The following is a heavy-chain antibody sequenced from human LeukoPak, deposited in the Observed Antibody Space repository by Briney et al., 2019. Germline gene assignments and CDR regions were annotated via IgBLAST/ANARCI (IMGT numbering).Heavy chain of an antibody. V-gene: IGHV3-23*01. Sequence: GGSLRLSCAASGFTFSSYAMTWVRQAPGKGLECVSGICGSGGTTYYADSVKGRFTISRDNSKNTLYLQMNSLRAEDTAVYYCAKRDYYDSSGYSPLFDYWGQGTLVTVSS. D-gene: IGHD3-22*01. CDR3: AKRDYYDSSGYSPLFDY. CDR1: GFTFSSYA. J-gene: IGHJ4*02. CDR2: ICGSGGTT.